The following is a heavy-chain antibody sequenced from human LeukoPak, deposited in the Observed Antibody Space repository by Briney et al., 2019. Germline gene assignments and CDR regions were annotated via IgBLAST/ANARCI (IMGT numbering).Heavy chain of an antibody. V-gene: IGHV4-39*01. CDR1: GGSISSSSYY. CDR3: ASSWFGMTTVTTFDY. D-gene: IGHD4-17*01. J-gene: IGHJ4*02. CDR2: IYYSGST. Sequence: SETLSLTCTVSGGSISSSSYYWGWIRQPPGKGLVWIGSIYYSGSTYYHPSHKSLVTISVDTSKNQFSLKLSSVTAADTAVYYCASSWFGMTTVTTFDYWGQGTLVTVSS.